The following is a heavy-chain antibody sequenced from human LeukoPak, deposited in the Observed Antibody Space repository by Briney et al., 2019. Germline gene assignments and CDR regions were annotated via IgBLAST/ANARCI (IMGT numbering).Heavy chain of an antibody. CDR3: ARARKGGDEHFDY. Sequence: SESLSLTCIVSGGSVSSGNYYWSWIRQPPGKGLDWIGGIYYSGSTNYNPSLKSRVTISVDTSKNQFSLKLTSVTAADTAVYYCARARKGGDEHFDYWGQGTLVTVSS. V-gene: IGHV4-61*01. CDR2: IYYSGST. J-gene: IGHJ4*02. D-gene: IGHD2-21*01. CDR1: GGSVSSGNYY.